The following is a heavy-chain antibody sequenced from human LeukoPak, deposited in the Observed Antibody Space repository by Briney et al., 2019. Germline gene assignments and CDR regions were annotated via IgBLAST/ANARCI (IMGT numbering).Heavy chain of an antibody. CDR3: ARRWSSFRGWFGP. CDR2: IYYSGST. Sequence: SETLSLTCAVYGGSFSGYYWSWIRQPPGKGLEWIGYIYYSGSTNYNPSLKSRVTISVDTSKNQFSLKLSSVTAADTAVYYCARRWSSFRGWFGPWGQGTLVTVSS. J-gene: IGHJ5*02. D-gene: IGHD2-15*01. V-gene: IGHV4-59*01. CDR1: GGSFSGYY.